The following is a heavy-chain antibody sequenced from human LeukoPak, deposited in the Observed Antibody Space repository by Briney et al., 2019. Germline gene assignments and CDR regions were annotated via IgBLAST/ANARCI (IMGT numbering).Heavy chain of an antibody. J-gene: IGHJ4*02. V-gene: IGHV4-34*01. D-gene: IGHD3-22*01. CDR1: GGSFSGYY. CDR3: ATAPLYDSSQPFDY. Sequence: PSETLSLTCAVYGGSFSGYYWSWIRQPPGKGLEWIGEINHSGSTNYNPSLKSRVTISVDTSKNQFSLKLSSVTAADTAVYYCATAPLYDSSQPFDYWGQGTLVTVSS. CDR2: INHSGST.